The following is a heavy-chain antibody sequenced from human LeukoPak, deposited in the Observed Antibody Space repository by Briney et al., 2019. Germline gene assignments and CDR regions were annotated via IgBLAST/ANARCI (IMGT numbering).Heavy chain of an antibody. V-gene: IGHV3-11*01. Sequence: GRSVSLSCSASRFTLWDFYMMWIRLAAGSVLEWVSYISSSCSTIYYADSVKGRFTISRDNAKNSLYLQMNSLRAEDTAVYYCARENVNIGYYTFGYYYYYMDVWGKGTRSASP. J-gene: IGHJ6*03. CDR3: ARENVNIGYYTFGYYYYYMDV. CDR1: RFTLWDFY. CDR2: ISSSCSTI. D-gene: IGHD3-3*01.